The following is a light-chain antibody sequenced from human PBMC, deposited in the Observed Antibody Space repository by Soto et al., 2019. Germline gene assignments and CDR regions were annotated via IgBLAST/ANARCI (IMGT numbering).Light chain of an antibody. Sequence: DIQMTQSPSSLSASVGDRVTITCRTSQSISNYLNWYRQKPGKAPKLLIYAASSLQSGVPSRFSGSGSGTDFTLTISSLQPEDFATYYCQQSYTTPRFGGGTKVEIK. CDR1: QSISNY. CDR3: QQSYTTPR. V-gene: IGKV1-39*01. J-gene: IGKJ4*01. CDR2: AAS.